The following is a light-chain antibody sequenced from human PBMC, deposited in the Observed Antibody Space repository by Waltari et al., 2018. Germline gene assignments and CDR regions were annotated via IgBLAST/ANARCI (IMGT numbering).Light chain of an antibody. Sequence: DIQMTQSPSSLSASVGDRVTITCRASEDIRNSLSWFQQKPGKAPTSLIYAASSLQSGVPSKFSASGFGTEFILTISSLQPEDIATYYCQQYNGYPLTFGGGTTVEI. CDR3: QQYNGYPLT. V-gene: IGKV1-16*02. J-gene: IGKJ4*01. CDR2: AAS. CDR1: EDIRNS.